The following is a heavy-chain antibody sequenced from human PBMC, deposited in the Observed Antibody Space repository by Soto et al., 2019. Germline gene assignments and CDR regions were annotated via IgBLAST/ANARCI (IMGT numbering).Heavy chain of an antibody. CDR1: GYTFTSYY. CDR3: ARGPPYSSSRNNWFDP. J-gene: IGHJ5*02. Sequence: GASVKVSCKASGYTFTSYYMHWVRQAPGQGLEWMGVINPSGGSTSYAQKFQGRVTMTRDTSTSTVYMELSSLRSEDTAVYYCARGPPYSSSRNNWFDPWGQGTLVTVSS. CDR2: INPSGGST. D-gene: IGHD6-13*01. V-gene: IGHV1-46*01.